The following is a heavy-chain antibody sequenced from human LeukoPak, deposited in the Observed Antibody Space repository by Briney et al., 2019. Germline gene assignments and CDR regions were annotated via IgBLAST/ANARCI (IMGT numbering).Heavy chain of an antibody. V-gene: IGHV4-39*07. D-gene: IGHD6-19*01. Sequence: SQTLSLTCTVSSGFISSRSYYWGWIRQPPGKGLERIGSIYYCRSTYYNPSLKSRVTISVDTSKNQFSLKLSSVTAADTAVYYCARGLEQWLLGWFDPWGQGTLVTVSS. J-gene: IGHJ5*02. CDR2: IYYCRST. CDR3: ARGLEQWLLGWFDP. CDR1: SGFISSRSYY.